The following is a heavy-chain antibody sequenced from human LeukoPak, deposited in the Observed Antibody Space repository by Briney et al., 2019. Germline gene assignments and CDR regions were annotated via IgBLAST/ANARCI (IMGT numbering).Heavy chain of an antibody. CDR1: GFTFSRYW. J-gene: IGHJ3*02. D-gene: IGHD6-13*01. CDR2: IKQDGSEK. V-gene: IGHV3-7*01. Sequence: GGSLRLSCAASGFTFSRYWMGWVRQAPGKGLEWVANIKQDGSEKYYVDSVKGRFTISRDNAKNSLYLQMNSLRAEDTAVYYCARVQQLVLDAFDIWGQGTMVTVSS. CDR3: ARVQQLVLDAFDI.